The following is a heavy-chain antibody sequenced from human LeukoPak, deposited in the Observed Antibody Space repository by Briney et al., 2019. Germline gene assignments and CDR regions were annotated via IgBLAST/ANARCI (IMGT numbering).Heavy chain of an antibody. CDR2: INPSDSDT. CDR1: GYSFTNYW. J-gene: IGHJ4*02. V-gene: IGHV5-51*01. CDR3: ARAWSFDY. D-gene: IGHD1-1*01. Sequence: GKSLKISCKGSGYSFTNYWIAWVRQMPGRGLEWMVIINPSDSDTRYSPSFQGQVTISADKSISTAYLQWSSLKASDSAMYYCARAWSFDYWGQGTLVTVSS.